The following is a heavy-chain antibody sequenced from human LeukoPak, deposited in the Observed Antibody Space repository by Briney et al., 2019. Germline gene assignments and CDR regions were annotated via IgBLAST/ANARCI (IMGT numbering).Heavy chain of an antibody. Sequence: GGSLRLSCAASGFTFSNYGMHWVRQAPGKGLEWVAVVANDGRDKRYADSVKGRFTISRDNSKNTVYLQMNSLRAEDTAVYYCAKDLNVAAAGYYSDYWGQGTLVTVSS. J-gene: IGHJ4*02. V-gene: IGHV3-30*18. CDR1: GFTFSNYG. CDR3: AKDLNVAAAGYYSDY. D-gene: IGHD6-13*01. CDR2: VANDGRDK.